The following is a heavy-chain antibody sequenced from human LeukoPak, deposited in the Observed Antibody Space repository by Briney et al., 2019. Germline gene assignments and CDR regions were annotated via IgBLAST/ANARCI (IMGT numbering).Heavy chain of an antibody. CDR2: ISGSGGST. V-gene: IGHV3-23*01. CDR1: GFTFSSYT. CDR3: AKVRATVTTWEDY. Sequence: GGSLRLSCAASGFTFSSYTMSWVRQARGKGLEWVSSISGSGGSTYYADSVKGRFTISRDNSKNTLYLQMNSLRAEDTAVYYCAKVRATVTTWEDYWGQGTLVTVSS. J-gene: IGHJ4*02. D-gene: IGHD4-17*01.